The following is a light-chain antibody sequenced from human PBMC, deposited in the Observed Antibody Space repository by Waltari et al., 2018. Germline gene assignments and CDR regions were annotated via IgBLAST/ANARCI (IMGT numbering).Light chain of an antibody. Sequence: QSALTQPASVSGSLGQSTTISWSGTNSDIGGYNSVSWYQQHPGEAPKLLIFDVSTRPSGVSSRFSAFKSGTTASLTISGLQAEDEADYYCCSKTSSTASIVFGGGTTLTVL. V-gene: IGLV2-14*03. CDR2: DVS. CDR1: NSDIGGYNS. J-gene: IGLJ3*02. CDR3: CSKTSSTASIV.